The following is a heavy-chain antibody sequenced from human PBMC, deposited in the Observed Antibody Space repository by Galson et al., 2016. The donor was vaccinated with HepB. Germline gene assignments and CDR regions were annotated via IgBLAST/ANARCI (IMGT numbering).Heavy chain of an antibody. CDR3: ARDTRRGIGGGFDY. D-gene: IGHD3-16*01. CDR1: GYNFNIYG. V-gene: IGHV1-18*01. Sequence: SVKVSCKASGYNFNIYGISWVRQAPGQGLEWMGWISAYNGNTNYAQKFQDRVTMTTDTSSSTAYMELRSLRSDDTAVFYCARDTRRGIGGGFDYWGQGTLVSVSS. J-gene: IGHJ4*02. CDR2: ISAYNGNT.